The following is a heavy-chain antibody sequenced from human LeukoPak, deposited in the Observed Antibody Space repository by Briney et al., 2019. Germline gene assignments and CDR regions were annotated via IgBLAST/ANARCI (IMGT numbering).Heavy chain of an antibody. J-gene: IGHJ5*02. CDR1: GGSFSAYR. CDR2: INHSGSA. V-gene: IGHV4-34*01. Sequence: PSETLSLTCGVYGGSFSAYRWNWIRQPPGKDLEWVGEINHSGSAKYHPSFKSRVTISVDTSKNQVSLSLNSVTAADTAGYYCAGGPRESFYNWFDPWGQGTPVTVSS. D-gene: IGHD3-16*02. CDR3: AGGPRESFYNWFDP.